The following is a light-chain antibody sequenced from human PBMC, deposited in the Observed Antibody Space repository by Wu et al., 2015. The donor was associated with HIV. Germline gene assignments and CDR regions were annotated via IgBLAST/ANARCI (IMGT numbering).Light chain of an antibody. V-gene: IGKV3-20*01. CDR1: QSVNSN. J-gene: IGKJ2*01. CDR3: QQYGSSPYT. CDR2: GAS. Sequence: EILMTQSPATLSVSPGGRATLSCRASQSVNSNLAWYQQKPGQAPRLLIYGASNRATGTPARFTGSGSGTDFTLTISRLEPEDFAVYYCQQYGSSPYTFGQGTKLEIK.